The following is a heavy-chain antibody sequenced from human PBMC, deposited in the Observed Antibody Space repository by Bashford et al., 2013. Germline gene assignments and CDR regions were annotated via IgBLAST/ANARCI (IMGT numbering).Heavy chain of an antibody. V-gene: IGHV1-18*01. D-gene: IGHD2-15*01. Sequence: WVRQAPGQGLEWMGWISAYNGNTNYAQKLQGRVTMTTDTSTSTAYMELRSLRSDDTAVYYCARDPGLGYCSGGSCYPYDAFDIWGQGTMVTVSS. J-gene: IGHJ3*02. CDR3: ARDPGLGYCSGGSCYPYDAFDI. CDR2: ISAYNGNT.